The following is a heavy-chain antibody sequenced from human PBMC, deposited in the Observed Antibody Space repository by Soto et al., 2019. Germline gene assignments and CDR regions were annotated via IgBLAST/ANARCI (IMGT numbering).Heavy chain of an antibody. J-gene: IGHJ4*02. V-gene: IGHV3-9*01. Sequence: GGSLRLSCAASGFTFDDYAMHWVRQAPGKGLEWVSGISWNSGSIGYADSVKGRFTISRDNAKNSLYLQMNSLRAEDTALYYCAKDIKRKSLDYDFWSGYDYWGQGTLVTVSS. CDR2: ISWNSGSI. CDR1: GFTFDDYA. D-gene: IGHD3-3*01. CDR3: AKDIKRKSLDYDFWSGYDY.